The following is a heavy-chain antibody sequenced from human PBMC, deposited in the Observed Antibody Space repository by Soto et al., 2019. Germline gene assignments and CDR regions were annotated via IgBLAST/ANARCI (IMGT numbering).Heavy chain of an antibody. CDR3: ARGRYGDY. CDR2: ISAHNGHT. V-gene: IGHV1-18*01. D-gene: IGHD1-1*01. Sequence: QVHLVQSGAEVKKPGASVKVSCKGSGYAFTTYGITWVRQAPGQGLEWMGWISAHNGHTNYAQKPQGRVTVTRDTSTSTAYVELRSLRSDDTAVYYCARGRYGDYWGQGALVTVSS. J-gene: IGHJ4*02. CDR1: GYAFTTYG.